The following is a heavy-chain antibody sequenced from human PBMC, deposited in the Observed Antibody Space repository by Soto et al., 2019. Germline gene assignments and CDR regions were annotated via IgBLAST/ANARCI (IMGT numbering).Heavy chain of an antibody. Sequence: SETLSLTCTVSGGSISSSSYYWGWIRQPPGKGLEWIGSIYYSGSTYYNPSLKSRVTISVDTSKNQFSLKLSSVTAADTAVYYCARRRPMATKGSKGYYFDYWGQGTLVTVSS. CDR1: GGSISSSSYY. CDR2: IYYSGST. V-gene: IGHV4-39*01. J-gene: IGHJ4*02. CDR3: ARRRPMATKGSKGYYFDY. D-gene: IGHD5-12*01.